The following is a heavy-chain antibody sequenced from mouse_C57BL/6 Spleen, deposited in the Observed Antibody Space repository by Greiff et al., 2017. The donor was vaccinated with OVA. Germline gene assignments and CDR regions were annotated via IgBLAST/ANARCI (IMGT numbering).Heavy chain of an antibody. V-gene: IGHV1-54*01. CDR1: GYAFTNYL. J-gene: IGHJ2*01. Sequence: QVQLQQSGAELVRPGTSVKVSCKASGYAFTNYLIEWVKQRPGQGLEWIGVINPGSGGTNYNEKFKGKATLTADKSSSTAYMHLSSLTSEDSAVYFCARGGGDSDYWGQGTTLTVSS. D-gene: IGHD2-13*01. CDR3: ARGGGDSDY. CDR2: INPGSGGT.